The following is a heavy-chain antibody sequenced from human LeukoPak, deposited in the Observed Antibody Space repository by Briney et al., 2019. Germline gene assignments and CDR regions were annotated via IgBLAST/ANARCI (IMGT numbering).Heavy chain of an antibody. CDR3: ARENDYGDPDY. CDR1: GFTVSSNY. J-gene: IGHJ4*02. D-gene: IGHD4-17*01. Sequence: PGGSLRLSRAASGFTVSSNYMSWVRQAPGKGLEWVSVIYSGGSTYYADSVKGRFTISRDNSKNTLYLQMNSLRAEDTAVYYCARENDYGDPDYWGQGTLVTVSS. V-gene: IGHV3-66*02. CDR2: IYSGGST.